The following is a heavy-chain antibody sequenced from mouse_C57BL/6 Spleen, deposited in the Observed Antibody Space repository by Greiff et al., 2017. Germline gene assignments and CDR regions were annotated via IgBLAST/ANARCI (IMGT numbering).Heavy chain of an antibody. CDR2: IYPGGGYT. V-gene: IGHV1-63*01. D-gene: IGHD2-5*01. CDR1: GYTFTNYW. J-gene: IGHJ2*01. Sequence: QVQLQQSGAELVRPGTSVKMSCKASGYTFTNYWIGWAKQRPGHGLEWIGDIYPGGGYTNYNEKFKGKATLTADKSSSTAYMQFSSLTSEDSAIYYCARENSNYSYYFDYWGRGTTLTVSS. CDR3: ARENSNYSYYFDY.